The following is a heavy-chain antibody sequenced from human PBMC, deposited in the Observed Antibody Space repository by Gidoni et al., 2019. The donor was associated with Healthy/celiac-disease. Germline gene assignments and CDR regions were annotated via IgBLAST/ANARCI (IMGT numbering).Heavy chain of an antibody. J-gene: IGHJ4*02. CDR3: ARGYTVVTNYFDY. Sequence: QEQLQESGPGLVKSSETLFPTRTVPGGPISSYYWCWSRQPPGKGLEWIGYIYYSGSTNYNPSLKSRVTISVDTSKNQFSLKLSSVTAADTAVYYCARGYTVVTNYFDYLGQGTLVTVSS. CDR2: IYYSGST. D-gene: IGHD2-21*02. V-gene: IGHV4-59*01. CDR1: GGPISSYY.